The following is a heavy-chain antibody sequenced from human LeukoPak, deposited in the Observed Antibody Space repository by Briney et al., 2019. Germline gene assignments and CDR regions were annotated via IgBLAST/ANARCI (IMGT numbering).Heavy chain of an antibody. J-gene: IGHJ4*02. D-gene: IGHD5-18*01. CDR1: GFTFSSYG. V-gene: IGHV3-33*01. Sequence: GGSLRLSCAASGFTFSSYGMHWVRQAPGKGLEWVAVIWYDGSNKYYADSVKGRFTISRDNSKNTLYLQMNSLRAEDTAVYYCASFDPYGYSYALDYWGQGTLVTVSS. CDR2: IWYDGSNK. CDR3: ASFDPYGYSYALDY.